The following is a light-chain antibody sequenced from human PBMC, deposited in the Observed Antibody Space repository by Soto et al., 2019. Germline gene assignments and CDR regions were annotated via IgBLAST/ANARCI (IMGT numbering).Light chain of an antibody. Sequence: QSVLAQPPSASGTPGQRVTISCSGKSSNIGSNTVNWYQQLPGTAPTLLIYTNNQRPSGVPDRFSGSKSGTSASLAISGLRSEDEADYYCATWDDSLNVQVFGGGTKLTVL. CDR3: ATWDDSLNVQV. CDR1: SSNIGSNT. CDR2: TNN. J-gene: IGLJ3*02. V-gene: IGLV1-44*01.